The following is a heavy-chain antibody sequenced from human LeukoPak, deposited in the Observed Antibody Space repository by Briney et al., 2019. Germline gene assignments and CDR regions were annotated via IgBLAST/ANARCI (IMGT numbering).Heavy chain of an antibody. D-gene: IGHD6-13*01. J-gene: IGHJ4*02. Sequence: GGSLRLSCAASGFTFSSYAMSWVRQAPGKGLEWVSGISGSGGSTYYANSVKGRFTISRDNSKNTVYLHMSSLRAEDTAVYHRAKSPSYSSSWAPYYFDYWGQGTLVTVSS. CDR1: GFTFSSYA. CDR3: AKSPSYSSSWAPYYFDY. V-gene: IGHV3-23*01. CDR2: ISGSGGST.